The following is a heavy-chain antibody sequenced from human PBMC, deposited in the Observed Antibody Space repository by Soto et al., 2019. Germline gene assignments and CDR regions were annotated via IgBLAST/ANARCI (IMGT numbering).Heavy chain of an antibody. Sequence: ASVKVSRKPADYTFTSYGISWVRQAPGQGLEWMGWISAYNGNTNYAQKLQGRVTMTPDTSTSTAYMELRSLRSDDTAVYYCAREQQLVTKVFDYWGQGTLVTVSS. D-gene: IGHD6-13*01. CDR1: DYTFTSYG. CDR2: ISAYNGNT. V-gene: IGHV1-18*04. J-gene: IGHJ4*02. CDR3: AREQQLVTKVFDY.